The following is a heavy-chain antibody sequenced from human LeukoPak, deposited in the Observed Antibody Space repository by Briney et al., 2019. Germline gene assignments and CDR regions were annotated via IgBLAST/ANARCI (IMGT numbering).Heavy chain of an antibody. J-gene: IGHJ6*03. CDR3: ARGVPAAPPYYYYYMDV. CDR2: IYYSGST. V-gene: IGHV4-59*01. Sequence: SETLSLTCTVSGASINPYYWSWIRQPPGKGLEWIGYIYYSGSTNYNPSLKSRVTISVDTSKNQFSLKLSSVTAADTAVYYCARGVPAAPPYYYYYMDVWGKGTTVTLSS. CDR1: GASINPYY. D-gene: IGHD2-2*01.